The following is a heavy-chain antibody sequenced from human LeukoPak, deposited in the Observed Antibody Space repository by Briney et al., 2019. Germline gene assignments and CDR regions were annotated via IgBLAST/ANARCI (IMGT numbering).Heavy chain of an antibody. J-gene: IGHJ4*02. CDR3: ARDLACGGDCSYQSY. CDR1: GFTVSSNY. V-gene: IGHV3-66*01. Sequence: GGSLRLSCAASGFTVSSNYMSWVRQAPGKGLEWVSVIYSGGSTYYADSVKGRFTISRDNSKNTLYLQMNSLRAEDTAVYYCARDLACGGDCSYQSYWRQGTMVTVAS. CDR2: IYSGGST. D-gene: IGHD2-21*02.